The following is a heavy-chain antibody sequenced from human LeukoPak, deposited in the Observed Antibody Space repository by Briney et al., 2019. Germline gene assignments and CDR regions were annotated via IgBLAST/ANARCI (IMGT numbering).Heavy chain of an antibody. CDR2: ICTSGTT. CDR3: ARGVLQDYYDSSGFHHRGGVDY. Sequence: PSQTLSLTCTVSGASINSCSYYWSWIRQPAGEGLEWIGYICTSGTTSSKPSLNSRLTISFDTSKHQFSLTLNSVTAADTDMYFCARGVLQDYYDSSGFHHRGGVDYWGPGTLVTVSS. D-gene: IGHD3-22*01. J-gene: IGHJ4*02. V-gene: IGHV4-61*09. CDR1: GASINSCSYY.